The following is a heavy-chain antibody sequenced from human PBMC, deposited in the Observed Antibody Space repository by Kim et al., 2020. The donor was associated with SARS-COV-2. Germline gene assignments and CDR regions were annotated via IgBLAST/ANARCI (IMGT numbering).Heavy chain of an antibody. Sequence: YAQKFQGRVTITADKSTSTAYMELSSLRSEDTAVYYCARSGDGYNYYFDYWGQGTLVTVSS. J-gene: IGHJ4*02. V-gene: IGHV1-69*02. CDR3: ARSGDGYNYYFDY. D-gene: IGHD5-12*01.